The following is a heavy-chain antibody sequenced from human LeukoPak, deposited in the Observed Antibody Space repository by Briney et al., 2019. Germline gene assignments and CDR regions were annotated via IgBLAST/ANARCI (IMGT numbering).Heavy chain of an antibody. J-gene: IGHJ3*02. V-gene: IGHV3-21*01. CDR2: ISRSSDYI. Sequence: PGGSLRLSCAASGFTFSSFAMHWVRQAPGKGLEWLSSISRSSDYIYYADSLKGRFTISRDNARNSLYLQMSSLRAEDTALYYCARGIYSNSDHDDAFDIWGQGTMVTVSS. D-gene: IGHD5-12*01. CDR3: ARGIYSNSDHDDAFDI. CDR1: GFTFSSFA.